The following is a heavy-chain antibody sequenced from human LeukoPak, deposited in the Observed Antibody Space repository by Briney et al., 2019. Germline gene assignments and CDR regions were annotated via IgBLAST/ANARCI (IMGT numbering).Heavy chain of an antibody. V-gene: IGHV1-69*04. CDR3: ARGSYGSNYYYYGMDV. CDR2: IIPIFGIA. J-gene: IGHJ6*02. Sequence: ASVKVSCKASGGTFSSYAISWVRQAPGQGLEWMGRIIPIFGIANYAQKFQGRVMITADKSTSTAYMELSSLRSEDTAVYYCARGSYGSNYYYYGMDVWGQGTTVTVSS. D-gene: IGHD5-18*01. CDR1: GGTFSSYA.